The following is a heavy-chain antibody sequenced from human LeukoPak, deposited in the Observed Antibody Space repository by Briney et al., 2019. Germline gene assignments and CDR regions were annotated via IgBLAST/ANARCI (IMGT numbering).Heavy chain of an antibody. CDR2: IYYSGST. Sequence: SETLSLTCTVSGGSISSSSYYWGWIRQPPGKGLEWIGSIYYSGSTYYNPSLKSRVTLSVDTSKNQFSLKLSSVTAADTAVYYCARDILTGPMDVWGKGTTVTVSS. J-gene: IGHJ6*03. CDR1: GGSISSSSYY. V-gene: IGHV4-39*07. CDR3: ARDILTGPMDV. D-gene: IGHD3-9*01.